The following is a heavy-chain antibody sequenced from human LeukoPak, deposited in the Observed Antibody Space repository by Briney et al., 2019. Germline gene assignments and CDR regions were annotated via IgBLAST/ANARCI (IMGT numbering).Heavy chain of an antibody. CDR3: AREGGDYGGNSQFWYFDL. CDR1: GGSISSSSYF. J-gene: IGHJ2*01. Sequence: PSETLSLTCTVSGGSISSSSYFWGWIRQPPGKGLEWIGTIYYSGSTYYNPSLKSRVTMSVDTSKNQFSLKLSSVTAADTAVYYCAREGGDYGGNSQFWYFDLRGRGTLVTVSS. V-gene: IGHV4-39*07. D-gene: IGHD4-23*01. CDR2: IYYSGST.